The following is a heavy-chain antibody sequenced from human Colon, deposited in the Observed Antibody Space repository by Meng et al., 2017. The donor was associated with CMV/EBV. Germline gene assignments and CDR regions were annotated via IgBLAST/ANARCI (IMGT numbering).Heavy chain of an antibody. CDR1: GFSFSDYW. CDR3: ATDFGWYRRIY. D-gene: IGHD6-19*01. CDR2: MSPAENEY. Sequence: GGSLKIFCAASGFSFSDYWVTWVRQRPGKGLELVANMSPAENEYSYGDSVEGRFTMSRDNAKDSLYLDMTGLRADDTAVYFCATDFGWYRRIYWGQGTLVTVSS. J-gene: IGHJ4*01. V-gene: IGHV3-7*03.